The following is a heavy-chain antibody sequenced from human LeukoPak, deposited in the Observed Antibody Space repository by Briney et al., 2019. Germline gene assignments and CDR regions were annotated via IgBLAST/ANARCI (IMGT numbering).Heavy chain of an antibody. V-gene: IGHV1-3*01. D-gene: IGHD3-22*01. J-gene: IGHJ6*02. Sequence: GASVKVSCKASGYTFTSYAMHWVRQAPGQRLEWMGWINAGNGNTKYSQKFQGRVTITRDTSASTAYMELSSLRSEDTAVYYCARDSLGHKFTYYYDSSAPYGMDVWGQGTTVTVSS. CDR3: ARDSLGHKFTYYYDSSAPYGMDV. CDR1: GYTFTSYA. CDR2: INAGNGNT.